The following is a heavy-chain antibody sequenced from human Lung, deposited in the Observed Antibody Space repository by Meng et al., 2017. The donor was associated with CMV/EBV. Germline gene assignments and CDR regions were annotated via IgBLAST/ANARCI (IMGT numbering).Heavy chain of an antibody. CDR1: GYSFTSYW. Sequence: XVSXKGSGYSFTSYWIGWVRQMPGKGLEWMGIIYPGDSDTRYSPSFQGQVTISADKSISTAYLQWSSLKASDTAMYYCARLKNYYDSSGYLNDAFDIWXPGTXVTVSS. CDR3: ARLKNYYDSSGYLNDAFDI. J-gene: IGHJ3*02. D-gene: IGHD3-22*01. V-gene: IGHV5-51*01. CDR2: IYPGDSDT.